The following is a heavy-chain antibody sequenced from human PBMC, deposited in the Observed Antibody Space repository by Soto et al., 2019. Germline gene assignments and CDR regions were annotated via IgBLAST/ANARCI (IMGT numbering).Heavy chain of an antibody. D-gene: IGHD1-26*01. CDR3: ARDRGSYALDY. CDR2: ISAYNGNT. CDR1: GYTFTSYG. V-gene: IGHV1-18*01. J-gene: IGHJ4*02. Sequence: QVQLVQSGAEVKKPGDSVKVSCKASGYTFTSYGISWVRQAPGQGLEWMGGISAYNGNTHYAQKLQGRLTMTTDTSTSPASLELSSLRSDDTAVYYCARDRGSYALDYWGQGTLVTVSS.